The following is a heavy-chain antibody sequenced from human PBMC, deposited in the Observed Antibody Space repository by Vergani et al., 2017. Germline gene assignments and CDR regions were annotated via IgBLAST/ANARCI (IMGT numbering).Heavy chain of an antibody. V-gene: IGHV4-34*01. CDR2: INHSGTI. CDR3: ARRAERWETLLREDFDV. D-gene: IGHD1-26*01. Sequence: QVQFQQWGPGLLKPSETLSLTCAVSGGSLSGYYWSWIRLAPGKGLEWIGEINHSGTINYNPTLKSPFNVSIDTSRDHFSLKLRSVSAADTAVYFCARRAERWETLLREDFDVWGQGTFVTVSP. CDR1: GGSLSGYY. J-gene: IGHJ3*01.